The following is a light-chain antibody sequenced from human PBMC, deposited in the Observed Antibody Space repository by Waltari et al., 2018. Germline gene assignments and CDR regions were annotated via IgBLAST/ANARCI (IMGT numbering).Light chain of an antibody. CDR1: QSVLYSSNNKNY. CDR2: WAS. V-gene: IGKV4-1*01. Sequence: DIEMTQSPDTLAASLGERATINCKSSQSVLYSSNNKNYLAWYQQKPGQPPKLLIYWASTRESGVPDRFSCSGSGTDFTLTISSLQAEDVAVYYCQQYYSTPYTFGQGTKLEIK. CDR3: QQYYSTPYT. J-gene: IGKJ2*01.